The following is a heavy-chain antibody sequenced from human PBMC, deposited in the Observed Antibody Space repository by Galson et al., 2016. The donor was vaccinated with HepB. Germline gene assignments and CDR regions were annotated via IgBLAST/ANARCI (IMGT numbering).Heavy chain of an antibody. Sequence: ETLSLTCAVYGGSFSGYYWTWIRQPTGKGLEWIGDINDSESRNYNPSLKSRVTMSVDTSKNQFSLSVTSVTAADTAAYYCARARVTVTTGRRYYYGIDAWGNGTTVTVSS. CDR3: ARARVTVTTGRRYYYGIDA. D-gene: IGHD4-11*01. CDR1: GGSFSGYY. J-gene: IGHJ6*04. V-gene: IGHV4-34*01. CDR2: INDSESR.